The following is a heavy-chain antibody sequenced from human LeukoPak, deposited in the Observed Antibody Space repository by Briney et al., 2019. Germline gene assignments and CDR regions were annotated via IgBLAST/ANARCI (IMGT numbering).Heavy chain of an antibody. J-gene: IGHJ5*02. Sequence: ASVKVSCKASGYTFTSYDINWVRQAPGQGLEWMGIINPSGGSTSYAQKFQGRVTMTRDTSTSTVYMELSSLRSEDTAVYYCARDLRAVVVSMKFDPWGQGTLVTVSS. CDR1: GYTFTSYD. CDR3: ARDLRAVVVSMKFDP. V-gene: IGHV1-46*01. CDR2: INPSGGST. D-gene: IGHD2-15*01.